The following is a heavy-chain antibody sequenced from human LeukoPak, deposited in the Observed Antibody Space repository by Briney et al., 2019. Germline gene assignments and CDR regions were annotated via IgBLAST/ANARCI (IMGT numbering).Heavy chain of an antibody. CDR1: GFSFNTYN. CDR3: AKGPDYDILTPIDY. D-gene: IGHD3-9*01. Sequence: GGSLRLSCAVSGFSFNTYNMNWVRQAPGKGLEWVSSISSSSSYIYYADSVKGRFTISRDNAKTSLYLQMNSQRAEDMALYYCAKGPDYDILTPIDYWGQGTLVTVSS. CDR2: ISSSSSYI. J-gene: IGHJ4*02. V-gene: IGHV3-21*04.